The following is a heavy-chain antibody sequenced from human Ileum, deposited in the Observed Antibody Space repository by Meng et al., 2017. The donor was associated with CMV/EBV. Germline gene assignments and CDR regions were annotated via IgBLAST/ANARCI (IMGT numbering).Heavy chain of an antibody. CDR1: GFTFSSYA. J-gene: IGHJ4*02. CDR3: ARGTSIFGYFDY. V-gene: IGHV3-30-3*01. Sequence: GESLKISCAASGFTFSSYAMHWVRQAPGKGLEWVSFISYAGSNKYYADSVKGRFTISRDNSKNTLYLQMNSLRAEDTAVYYCARGTSIFGYFDYWGQGTLVTVSS. D-gene: IGHD3-3*01. CDR2: ISYAGSNK.